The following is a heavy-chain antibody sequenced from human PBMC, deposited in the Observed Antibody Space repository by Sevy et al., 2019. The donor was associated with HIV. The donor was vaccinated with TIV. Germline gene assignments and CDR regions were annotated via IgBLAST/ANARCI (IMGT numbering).Heavy chain of an antibody. D-gene: IGHD6-13*01. V-gene: IGHV4-61*01. CDR2: IYYSGST. J-gene: IGHJ6*03. CDR1: GGSVSSGSYY. Sequence: SETLSLTCTVSGGSVSSGSYYWSWIRQPPGKGLEWIGYIYYSGSTNYNPSLKSRVTISVDTSKNQFSLKLSSVTAADTAVYYCARAKAAGTLRYYYYYYMDVWGKGTTVTVSS. CDR3: ARAKAAGTLRYYYYYYMDV.